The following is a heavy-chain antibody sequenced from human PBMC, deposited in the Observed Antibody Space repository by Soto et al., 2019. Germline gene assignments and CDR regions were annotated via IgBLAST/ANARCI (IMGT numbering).Heavy chain of an antibody. CDR1: GGSVSSSSYY. CDR3: GGLEGLPTISYYFDY. D-gene: IGHD2-21*02. V-gene: IGHV4-39*01. J-gene: IGHJ4*02. CDR2: VYYSGST. Sequence: LSETLSLTCTVSGGSVSSSSYYWGWVRQPPGKGLEWIGSVYYSGSTYYNPSLESRVTISVDKSKNQFSLKLMSLSAADTAVYYCGGLEGLPTISYYFDYWGKGALVPVSS.